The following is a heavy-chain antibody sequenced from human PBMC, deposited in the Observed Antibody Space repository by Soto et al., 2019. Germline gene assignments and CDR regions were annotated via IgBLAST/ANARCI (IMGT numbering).Heavy chain of an antibody. CDR1: GGSFSGYY. V-gene: IGHV4-34*01. CDR3: ARHQSRDYDILTGSFDY. J-gene: IGHJ4*02. D-gene: IGHD3-9*01. Sequence: SETLSLTCAVYGGSFSGYYWSWIRQPPGKGLEWIGEINHSGSTNYNPSLKSRVTISVDTSKNQFSLKLSSVTAADTAVYYCARHQSRDYDILTGSFDYWGQGTLVTVSS. CDR2: INHSGST.